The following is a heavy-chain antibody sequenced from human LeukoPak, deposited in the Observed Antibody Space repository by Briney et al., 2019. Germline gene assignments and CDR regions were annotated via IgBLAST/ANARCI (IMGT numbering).Heavy chain of an antibody. V-gene: IGHV3-64*01. J-gene: IGHJ3*01. CDR1: GFTFSNYA. CDR3: AREKGMSMIVGNDAFDL. D-gene: IGHD3-16*01. Sequence: QAGGSLRLSCAASGFTFSNYAMHWVRQAPGKGLEYVSSISSDGGGTYYLNSLKGRFTISRDNSKNTLYLQMGSLRTEDTAVYYCAREKGMSMIVGNDAFDLWGQGTMVTVSS. CDR2: ISSDGGGT.